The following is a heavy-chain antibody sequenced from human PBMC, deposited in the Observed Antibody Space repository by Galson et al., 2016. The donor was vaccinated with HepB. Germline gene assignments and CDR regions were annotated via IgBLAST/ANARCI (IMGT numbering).Heavy chain of an antibody. CDR2: IDPSDSYT. CDR1: GYNFTNNW. Sequence: QSGAEVKKPGESLRISCNASGYNFTNNWINWVRQMPGEGLEWMGRIDPSDSYTVYSPSFAGHVTLSVDKSISAAYLQWSSLKPSDTAIYYCASPLSAPDIYWHFDLWGRGTLVTISS. V-gene: IGHV5-10-1*01. CDR3: ASPLSAPDIYWHFDL. J-gene: IGHJ2*01.